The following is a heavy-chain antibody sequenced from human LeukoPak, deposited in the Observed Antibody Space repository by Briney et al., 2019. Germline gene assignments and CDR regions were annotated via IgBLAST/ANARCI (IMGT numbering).Heavy chain of an antibody. CDR3: ARGAYSSSWYLFDY. CDR1: GYTFTGYY. J-gene: IGHJ4*02. D-gene: IGHD6-13*01. Sequence: ASVKVSCKASGYTFTGYYMHWVRQAPGQGLEWKGWINPNSGGTNYAQKFQGRVTMTRDTSISTAYMELSRLRSDDTAVYYCARGAYSSSWYLFDYWGQGTLVTVSS. CDR2: INPNSGGT. V-gene: IGHV1-2*02.